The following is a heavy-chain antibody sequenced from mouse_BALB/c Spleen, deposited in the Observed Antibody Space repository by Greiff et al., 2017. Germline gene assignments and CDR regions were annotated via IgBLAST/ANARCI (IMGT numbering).Heavy chain of an antibody. CDR2: IYPGDGDT. J-gene: IGHJ4*01. D-gene: IGHD2-4*01. CDR1: GYTFTSYW. CDR3: AKGVYYDYDENAMDY. Sequence: QVQLQQSGAELARPGASVKLSCKASGYTFTSYWMQWVKQRPGQGLEWIGAIYPGDGDTRYTQKFKGKATLTADKSSSTAYMQLSSLASEDSAVYYCAKGVYYDYDENAMDYWGQGTSVTVSS. V-gene: IGHV1-87*01.